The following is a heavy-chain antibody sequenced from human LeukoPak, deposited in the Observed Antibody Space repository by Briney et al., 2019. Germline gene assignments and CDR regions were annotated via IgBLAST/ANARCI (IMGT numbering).Heavy chain of an antibody. CDR2: IHYSGST. V-gene: IGHV4-30-4*08. CDR1: GGSISSGSYY. CDR3: ARVHVVRGVIIN. J-gene: IGHJ4*02. Sequence: PSETLSLTCTVSGGSISSGSYYWSWIRQPAGKGLEWIGYIHYSGSTYYNPSLKSRVTISVDTSKNQFSLKLSSVTAADTAVHYCARVHVVRGVIINWGQGALVTVSS. D-gene: IGHD3-10*01.